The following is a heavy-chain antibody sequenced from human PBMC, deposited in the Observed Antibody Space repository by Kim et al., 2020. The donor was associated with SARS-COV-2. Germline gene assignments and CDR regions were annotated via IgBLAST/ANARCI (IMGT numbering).Heavy chain of an antibody. D-gene: IGHD6-13*01. CDR2: IWYDGSNK. CDR3: ARDVAVLIAAAATDFDY. V-gene: IGHV3-33*01. CDR1: GFTFSSYG. Sequence: GGSLRLSCAASGFTFSSYGMHWVRQAPGKGLEWVAVIWYDGSNKYYADSVKGRFTISRDNSKNTLYLQMNSLRAEDTAVYYCARDVAVLIAAAATDFDYWGQATLVTASS. J-gene: IGHJ4*02.